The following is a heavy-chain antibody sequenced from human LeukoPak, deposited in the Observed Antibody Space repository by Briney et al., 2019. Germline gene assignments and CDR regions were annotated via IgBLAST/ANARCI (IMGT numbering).Heavy chain of an antibody. V-gene: IGHV4-34*01. D-gene: IGHD4-23*01. CDR3: ARDPTTVVTLPYYFDF. CDR1: GGSFSGYH. Sequence: SETLSLTCAVHGGSFSGYHWNWIRQSPEKGLEWIGEINDRGHTNYNPSLKSRVTISVDTSKKQFSLRLCSVTAADTAVYYCARDPTTVVTLPYYFDFWGQGTLVAVSS. CDR2: INDRGHT. J-gene: IGHJ4*02.